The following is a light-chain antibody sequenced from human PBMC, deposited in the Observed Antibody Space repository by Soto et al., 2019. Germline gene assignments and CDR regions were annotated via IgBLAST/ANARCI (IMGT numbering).Light chain of an antibody. CDR2: DVS. J-gene: IGLJ2*01. V-gene: IGLV2-14*03. Sequence: QSALTQPASVSGSPGQSITISCTGTSSDVGAYNYVSWYQQHPGKVPKLMIYDVSNRPSGASNRFSGSKSGNTASLTISGLQAEDEADYYCSSYTSSTTVVFGGGTQLTVL. CDR1: SSDVGAYNY. CDR3: SSYTSSTTVV.